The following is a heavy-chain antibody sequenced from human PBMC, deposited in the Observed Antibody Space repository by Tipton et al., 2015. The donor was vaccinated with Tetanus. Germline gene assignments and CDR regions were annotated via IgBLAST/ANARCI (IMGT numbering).Heavy chain of an antibody. Sequence: TLSLTCAVYGGSFSGYYWSWIRQPPGKGLEWIGEINHSGSTNYNPSLKSRVTISVDTSKNQFSLRLSSVTAADTAVYYCAREVESSSWYVVSYFDYWGQGTLVTVSS. D-gene: IGHD6-13*01. CDR1: GGSFSGYY. CDR3: AREVESSSWYVVSYFDY. J-gene: IGHJ4*02. CDR2: INHSGST. V-gene: IGHV4-34*01.